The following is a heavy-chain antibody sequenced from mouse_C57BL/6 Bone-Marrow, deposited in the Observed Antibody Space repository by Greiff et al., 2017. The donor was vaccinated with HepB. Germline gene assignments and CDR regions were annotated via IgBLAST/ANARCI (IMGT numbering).Heavy chain of an antibody. J-gene: IGHJ1*03. CDR3: ARCYYGSSSWYFDV. CDR1: GFTFSDYG. V-gene: IGHV5-17*01. Sequence: EVKLVESGGGLVKPGGSLKLSCAASGFTFSDYGMHWVRQAPEKGLEWVAYISSGSSTIYYADTVKGRFTISRDNAKNTLFLQMTSLRSEDTAMYYCARCYYGSSSWYFDVWGTGTTVTVSS. D-gene: IGHD1-1*01. CDR2: ISSGSSTI.